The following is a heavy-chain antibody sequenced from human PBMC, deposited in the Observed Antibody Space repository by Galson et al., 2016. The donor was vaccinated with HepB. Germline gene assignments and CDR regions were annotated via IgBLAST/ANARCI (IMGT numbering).Heavy chain of an antibody. CDR1: GFAFRTYS. D-gene: IGHD6-19*01. J-gene: IGHJ4*02. CDR2: IKQDGRDE. Sequence: SLRLSCAASGFAFRTYSMNWVRQAPGKGLEWVADIKQDGRDEDYLGSVRGRFTISRDNAKNSLYLQMNSLRVEDTAVYYCARIDSSAWYPDDYWGQGTLVTVSS. CDR3: ARIDSSAWYPDDY. V-gene: IGHV3-7*01.